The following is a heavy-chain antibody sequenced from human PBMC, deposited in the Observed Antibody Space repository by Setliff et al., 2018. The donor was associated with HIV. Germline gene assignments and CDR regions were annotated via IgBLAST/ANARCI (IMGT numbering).Heavy chain of an antibody. CDR1: GGSITGHY. CDR2: IHYSGSS. J-gene: IGHJ3*02. Sequence: SETLSLTCTVSGGSITGHYWSWIRQPPGRGLEWIGYIHYSGSSNYNPSLKSRVSISLDTSKSQFSLRLSPVTAADTALYFCARGGRGGLKFMADAFDIWGQGTVVTVSS. V-gene: IGHV4-59*11. CDR3: ARGGRGGLKFMADAFDI. D-gene: IGHD1-26*01.